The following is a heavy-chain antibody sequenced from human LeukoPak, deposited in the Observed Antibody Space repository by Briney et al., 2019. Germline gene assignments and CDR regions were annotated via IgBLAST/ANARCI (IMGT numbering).Heavy chain of an antibody. CDR3: SRGSGGWNADH. D-gene: IGHD6-19*01. V-gene: IGHV3-7*01. J-gene: IGHJ5*02. CDR2: IKRDGSEK. Sequence: GGSLRLSCAASGFTFSTYWMSWIRQAPGKGPEWVANIKRDGSEKDYVGSVRGRITISRDNAKNSLYLQMDSLRVEDTAIYYCSRGSGGWNADHWGQGTLVTVSS. CDR1: GFTFSTYW.